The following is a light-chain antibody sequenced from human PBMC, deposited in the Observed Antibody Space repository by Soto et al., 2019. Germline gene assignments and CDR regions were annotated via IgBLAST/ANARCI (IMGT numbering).Light chain of an antibody. CDR3: QQYGTSPAT. CDR2: GTS. V-gene: IGKV3-20*01. Sequence: ETVLTQSPGTLSLSPGERATLSCRASQSVSSSSLAWYQQRPGQAPRLLIYGTSSRATGIPDRFSGSVSGTDFTLIISGLEPEDFAVYYCQQYGTSPATFGQGTKWIS. J-gene: IGKJ1*01. CDR1: QSVSSSS.